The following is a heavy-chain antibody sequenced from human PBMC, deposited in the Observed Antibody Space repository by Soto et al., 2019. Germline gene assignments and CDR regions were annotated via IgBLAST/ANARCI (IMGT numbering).Heavy chain of an antibody. CDR2: ISSNGGST. D-gene: IGHD3-10*01. CDR1: GFTFITLA. J-gene: IGHJ5*02. Sequence: FMMLSCSPCGFTFITLARHSVLEAPGKGLEYVSAISSNGGSTYYADSVKGRFTISTDNSKNTLYLQMRSLRAEDTAVSSCVKDLYGSGSYFSWGQGTLVTVSS. V-gene: IGHV3-64D*06. CDR3: VKDLYGSGSYFS.